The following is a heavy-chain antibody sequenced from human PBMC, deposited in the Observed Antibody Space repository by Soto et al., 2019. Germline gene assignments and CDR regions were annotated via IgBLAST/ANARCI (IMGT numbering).Heavy chain of an antibody. J-gene: IGHJ6*02. CDR3: ARTDTAMATPYYGMDV. CDR2: INPNSGGT. D-gene: IGHD5-18*01. Sequence: GASVKVACKASGYTFTDYYMHWVRQAPGQGLEWMGWINPNSGGTNYAQKFQGRVTRTRDTSISTAYMELSRLRSDDTAIYYCARTDTAMATPYYGMDVWGQGTTVTVSS. V-gene: IGHV1-2*02. CDR1: GYTFTDYY.